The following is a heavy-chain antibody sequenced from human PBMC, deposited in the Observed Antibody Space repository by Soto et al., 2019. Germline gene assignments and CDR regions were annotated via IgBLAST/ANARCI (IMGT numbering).Heavy chain of an antibody. Sequence: QLQLQESGPGLVKPSETLSLTCTVSGDSISSSSYYWGWIRQPPGKGLEWIGSIYYTGSTYYNPSLKSRVTISVDTSKNQFSLKLSSVTAADTAVYYCARLYYDSTNWFDPWGQGTLVTVSS. V-gene: IGHV4-39*01. J-gene: IGHJ5*02. CDR3: ARLYYDSTNWFDP. CDR2: IYYTGST. D-gene: IGHD3-22*01. CDR1: GDSISSSSYY.